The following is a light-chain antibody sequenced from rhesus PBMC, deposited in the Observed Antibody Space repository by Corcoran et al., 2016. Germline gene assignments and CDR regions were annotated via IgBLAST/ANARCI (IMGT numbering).Light chain of an antibody. CDR3: QQYNDLLPS. CDR1: ESVGRY. J-gene: IGKJ2*01. CDR2: SAY. V-gene: IGKV3-40*03. Sequence: EIVMTQSPATLSLSPGETATLSCRASESVGRYLAWYQQKPGQAPKLLVHSAYFRATGIPERFSGSGSRTEFTRTISSLEPEDVGVYHCQQYNDLLPSFGQGTKVEIK.